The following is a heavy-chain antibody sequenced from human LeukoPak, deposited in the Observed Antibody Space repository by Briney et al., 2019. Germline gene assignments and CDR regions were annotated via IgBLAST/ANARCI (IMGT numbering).Heavy chain of an antibody. CDR2: ISGSGGST. D-gene: IGHD3-3*01. Sequence: PGGSLRLSCAASGFTFSSYAMSWDRQAPGKGLEWVSAISGSGGSTYYADSVKGRFTISRDNSKNTLYLQMNSLRAEDTAVYYCANDYDFWSGYFDYWGQGTLVTVSS. CDR3: ANDYDFWSGYFDY. CDR1: GFTFSSYA. V-gene: IGHV3-23*01. J-gene: IGHJ4*02.